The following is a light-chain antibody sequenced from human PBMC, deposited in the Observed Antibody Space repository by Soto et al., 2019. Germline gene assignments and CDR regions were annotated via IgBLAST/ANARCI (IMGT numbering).Light chain of an antibody. CDR2: GPS. V-gene: IGKV3-20*01. CDR3: EQYGSSLSIT. J-gene: IGKJ5*01. CDR1: QSVSSAH. Sequence: EIVLTQSPGTLSLSPGERATLSCRASQSVSSAHLAWYQQKPGQAPRLLIYGPSSRATGIPDRFSGSGSGTDFTLTISRLEPEDFAVCYCEQYGSSLSITFGQGTRLEIK.